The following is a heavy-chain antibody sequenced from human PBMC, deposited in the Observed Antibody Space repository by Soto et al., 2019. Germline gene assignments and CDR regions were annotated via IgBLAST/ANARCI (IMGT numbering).Heavy chain of an antibody. Sequence: GGSLRLSCTASGFPFSSYTMHWLRRAPGKGLEWVSYISSSGSTIYYADSVKGRFTISRDNAKNSLYLQMNSLRAEDTAVYYCARERTDDYSNTNWFDPWGQGTLVTVSS. D-gene: IGHD4-4*01. CDR1: GFPFSSYT. J-gene: IGHJ5*02. CDR2: ISSSGSTI. V-gene: IGHV3-11*01. CDR3: ARERTDDYSNTNWFDP.